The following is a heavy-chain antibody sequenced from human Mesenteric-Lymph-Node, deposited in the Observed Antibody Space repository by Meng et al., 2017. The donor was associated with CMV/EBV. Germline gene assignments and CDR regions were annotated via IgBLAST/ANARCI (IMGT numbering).Heavy chain of an antibody. J-gene: IGHJ6*02. CDR3: ARDLVVVPAARYYYYYGMDV. D-gene: IGHD2-2*01. CDR1: GFTFSDHY. CDR2: ISSSGSAM. V-gene: IGHV3-11*04. Sequence: GESLKISCAASGFTFSDHYMSWIRQAPGKGLEWVSYISSSGSAMHYSDSVKGRFTISRDNAKNSLYLQMNSLRAEDTAVYYCARDLVVVPAARYYYYYGMDVWGQGTTVTVSS.